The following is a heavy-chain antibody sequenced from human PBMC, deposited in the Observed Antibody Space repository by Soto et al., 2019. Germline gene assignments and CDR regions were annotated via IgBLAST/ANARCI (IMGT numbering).Heavy chain of an antibody. J-gene: IGHJ4*02. D-gene: IGHD6-6*01. V-gene: IGHV4-59*01. CDR1: GGSIIDFY. CDR2: IYYSGST. CDR3: ARVGGLAARTFDY. Sequence: PSETLSLTCTVSGGSIIDFYWSWIRQPPGKGLEWIGYIYYSGSTNYNPSLKSRVTISVDTSKNQFSLNLRSMSPADTAVYYCARVGGLAARTFDYWGQGTLVTVSS.